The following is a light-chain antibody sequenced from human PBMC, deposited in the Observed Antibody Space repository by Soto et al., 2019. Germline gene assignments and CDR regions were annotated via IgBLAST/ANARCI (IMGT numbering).Light chain of an antibody. CDR1: SSDVGGYTD. V-gene: IGLV2-14*01. J-gene: IGLJ1*01. CDR3: SSYTSRNTLYV. CDR2: EVS. Sequence: QSALTQPASVFGSPGQSITISCTGTSSDVGGYTDVSWYQQHPDKAPKLMIFEVSNRPSGVSNRFSGSKSGNTASLTISGLQAEDEADYYCSSYTSRNTLYVFGTGTKSPS.